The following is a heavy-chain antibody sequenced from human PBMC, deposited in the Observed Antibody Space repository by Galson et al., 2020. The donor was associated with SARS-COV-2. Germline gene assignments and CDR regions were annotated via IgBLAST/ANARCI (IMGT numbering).Heavy chain of an antibody. Sequence: ASETLSLTCTVSGGPISSYYWSWIRQPPGKGLEWIGYSYYSGSTNYNPSLKSRVTISVDTSKNQFSLKLSSVTAADTAVYYCATARGYDILTGFAYWGQGTLVTVSS. J-gene: IGHJ4*02. V-gene: IGHV4-59*01. D-gene: IGHD3-9*01. CDR2: SYYSGST. CDR3: ATARGYDILTGFAY. CDR1: GGPISSYY.